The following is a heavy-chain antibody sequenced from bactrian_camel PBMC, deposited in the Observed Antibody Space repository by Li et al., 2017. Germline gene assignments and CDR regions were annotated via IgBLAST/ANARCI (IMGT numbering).Heavy chain of an antibody. V-gene: IGHV3S31*01. CDR1: GFTFSSYA. CDR3: AAHATYSGGYYTPFLSSNLRY. Sequence: DVQLVESGGGSVQAGGSLRLSCAASGFTFSSYAVSWVRQAPGKGLEWISTANSAGSRTDYADSVKGRFTVSRDNAKNTLYLQMNNLKPDDTAMYYCAAHATYSGGYYTPFLSSNLRYWGQGTQVTVS. D-gene: IGHD2*01. CDR2: ANSAGSRT. J-gene: IGHJ4*01.